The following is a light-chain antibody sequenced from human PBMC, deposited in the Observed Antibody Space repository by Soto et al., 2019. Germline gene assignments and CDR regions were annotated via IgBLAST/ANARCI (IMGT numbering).Light chain of an antibody. CDR1: SSDVGGYNY. V-gene: IGLV2-14*01. CDR2: DVS. CDR3: SSYTSSSTPLHVV. J-gene: IGLJ2*01. Sequence: QSALTQPASVSGSPGQSITISCTGTSSDVGGYNYVSWYQQHPGKAPKLMIYDVSNRPSGVSNRLSGSKSGNTASLTISGLQAEDEADYYCSSYTSSSTPLHVVFGGGTKLTVL.